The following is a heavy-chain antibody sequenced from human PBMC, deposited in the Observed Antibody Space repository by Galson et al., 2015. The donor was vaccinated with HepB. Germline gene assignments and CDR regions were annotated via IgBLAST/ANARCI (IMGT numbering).Heavy chain of an antibody. V-gene: IGHV3-7*03. Sequence: SLRLSCAASGFTFSRFSSYSMSWVRQAPGKGLEWVANIGQDGREIYYVDSVKGRFTIPRDNAKNSLYLQMNTLRAEDTAVYYCGRPYSSSWHSALSLGYWGQGTLVAVSS. CDR2: IGQDGREI. D-gene: IGHD6-13*01. CDR3: GRPYSSSWHSALSLGY. J-gene: IGHJ4*02. CDR1: GFTFSRFSSYS.